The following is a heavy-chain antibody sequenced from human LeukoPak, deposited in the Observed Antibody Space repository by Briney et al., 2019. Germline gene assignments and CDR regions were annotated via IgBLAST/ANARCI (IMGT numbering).Heavy chain of an antibody. CDR1: GFTVSSNY. CDR2: IYSGGST. D-gene: IGHD6-19*01. Sequence: PGGSLRLSCAASGFTVSSNYMSWVRHAPGKGLEWVSLIYSGGSTYYADSVKGRFTISRDNSKNTLYLQMNSLRAEDTAVYYCASSIAVAGTVDYWGQGTLVTVSS. J-gene: IGHJ4*02. CDR3: ASSIAVAGTVDY. V-gene: IGHV3-53*01.